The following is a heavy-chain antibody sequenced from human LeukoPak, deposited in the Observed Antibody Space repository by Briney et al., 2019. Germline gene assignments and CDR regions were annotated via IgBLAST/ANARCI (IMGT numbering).Heavy chain of an antibody. J-gene: IGHJ3*02. V-gene: IGHV3-30*04. D-gene: IGHD2-21*01. CDR1: GFTFSIYT. Sequence: HSGRSLRLSCAASGFTFSIYTFHWVRQTPGKGLEWVALISYDGSVDSYAESVKGRFTISRDDSKHTLYLQMNSLRPEDTAVYYCAREGLIPAVNTPLSAFDIWGQGTMVTVSS. CDR2: ISYDGSVD. CDR3: AREGLIPAVNTPLSAFDI.